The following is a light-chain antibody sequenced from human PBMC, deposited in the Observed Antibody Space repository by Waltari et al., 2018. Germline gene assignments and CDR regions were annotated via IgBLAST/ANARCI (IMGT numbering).Light chain of an antibody. CDR1: QSIDNW. CDR3: QQYDNSWT. J-gene: IGKJ1*01. Sequence: DIQMTQSPSTLSASVGDRVSMTCRTSQSIDNWLAWYQQKPGKAPKLLIAKTSLLESGVPSRFSGSGSGTEFNLTITTLQPDDFATYYCQQYDNSWTFGQGTKVKIK. CDR2: KTS. V-gene: IGKV1-5*03.